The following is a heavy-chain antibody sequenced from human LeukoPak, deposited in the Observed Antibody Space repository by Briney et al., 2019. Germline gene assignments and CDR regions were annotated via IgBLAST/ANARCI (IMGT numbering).Heavy chain of an antibody. CDR1: GGTFTSSA. CDR2: IIPIFGIA. Sequence: SGKVSCKASGGTFTSSAISGVRHAPGQGLEWMGGIIPIFGIANYAQKSEGRVTITADEPTRTAYMELSSLRSEDTAVYYCARGHRFLRSPPDYRGQGTLVTLSS. J-gene: IGHJ4*02. D-gene: IGHD3-3*01. V-gene: IGHV1-69*01. CDR3: ARGHRFLRSPPDY.